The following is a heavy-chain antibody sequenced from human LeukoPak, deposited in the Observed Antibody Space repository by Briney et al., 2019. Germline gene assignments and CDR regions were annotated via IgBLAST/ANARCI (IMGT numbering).Heavy chain of an antibody. CDR3: VRDVGSSGWYDY. Sequence: SETLSLTCTVSGGSISSYYWSWIRQPPGKGLEWIGYIYYSGSTNYNPSLKSRVTISVDTSKNQFSLQLSSVTAADTAVYYCVRDVGSSGWYDYWGQGTLVTVSS. J-gene: IGHJ4*02. V-gene: IGHV4-59*12. CDR1: GGSISSYY. CDR2: IYYSGST. D-gene: IGHD6-19*01.